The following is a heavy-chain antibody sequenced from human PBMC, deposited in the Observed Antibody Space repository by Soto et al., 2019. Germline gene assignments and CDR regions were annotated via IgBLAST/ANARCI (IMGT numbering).Heavy chain of an antibody. V-gene: IGHV4-34*01. CDR2: IYQSGST. D-gene: IGHD6-13*01. CDR3: ARASATIAAAAIFDY. J-gene: IGHJ4*02. Sequence: SETLSLTCAVYGGSFSGHYWTWIRQPPGKGLEWIGEIYQSGSTNYNPSLESRVRMSVDKSRNQFSLKLTSVSAADTAVYYCARASATIAAAAIFDYWGQGTLVTVSS. CDR1: GGSFSGHY.